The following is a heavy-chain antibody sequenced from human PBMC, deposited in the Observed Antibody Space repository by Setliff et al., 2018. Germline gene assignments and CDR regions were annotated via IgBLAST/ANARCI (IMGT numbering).Heavy chain of an antibody. CDR3: AKSPHDFWSGRVFFDY. J-gene: IGHJ4*01. CDR1: GFTFSTYA. D-gene: IGHD3-3*01. V-gene: IGHV3-23*03. Sequence: PGGSLRLSCAASGFTFSTYAMSWVRQAPGKGLEWVSTIYSGDRDTFYTDSVKGRFTIFRDGSKNTLYLQMTSLRAEDTAVYYCAKSPHDFWSGRVFFDYWGQGMLVTVPQ. CDR2: IYSGDRDT.